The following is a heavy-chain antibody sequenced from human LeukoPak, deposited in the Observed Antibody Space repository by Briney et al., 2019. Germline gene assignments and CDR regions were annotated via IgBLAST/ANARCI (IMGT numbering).Heavy chain of an antibody. J-gene: IGHJ4*02. V-gene: IGHV4-61*01. CDR2: IFYRGST. CDR1: GGFVTSNSYY. D-gene: IGHD3-10*01. Sequence: SSDSLSLTCTVSGGFVTSNSYYWGWLRQPPGKGLEGFGYIFYRGSTNYNPSLKSRITISVDTSKNQFSLKLTSVTAADTAVYYCAAICFGNLAIDYWGQGTLVTVSS. CDR3: AAICFGNLAIDY.